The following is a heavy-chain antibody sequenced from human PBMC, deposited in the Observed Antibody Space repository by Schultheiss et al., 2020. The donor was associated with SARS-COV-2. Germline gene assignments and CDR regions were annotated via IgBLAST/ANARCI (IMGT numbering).Heavy chain of an antibody. D-gene: IGHD6-6*01. CDR2: IKSRTDGGTS. Sequence: GGSLRLSCAVSGFTFSNAWMNWVRQAPGMGLEWVGRIKSRTDGGTSDYAAPVKGRFIISRDDSKNTLYLQMSSLKTEDTGMYYCTSLYSSSYYYYGMDVWGQGTTVTVSS. CDR1: GFTFSNAW. CDR3: TSLYSSSYYYYGMDV. J-gene: IGHJ6*02. V-gene: IGHV3-15*01.